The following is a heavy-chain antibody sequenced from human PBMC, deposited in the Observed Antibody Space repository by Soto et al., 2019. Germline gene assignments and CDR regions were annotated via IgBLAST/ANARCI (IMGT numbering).Heavy chain of an antibody. Sequence: PGGSLRLSCAASGFIFSDYYISWVRQAPGRGLECLSYIAPSTGYLNYADSVKGRFTISRDNAKKSLFLQMDSLRADDTAVYYCARGASASGRDYFDYWGQGTLVTVSS. V-gene: IGHV3-11*06. J-gene: IGHJ4*02. CDR2: IAPSTGYL. CDR1: GFIFSDYY. CDR3: ARGASASGRDYFDY. D-gene: IGHD3-10*01.